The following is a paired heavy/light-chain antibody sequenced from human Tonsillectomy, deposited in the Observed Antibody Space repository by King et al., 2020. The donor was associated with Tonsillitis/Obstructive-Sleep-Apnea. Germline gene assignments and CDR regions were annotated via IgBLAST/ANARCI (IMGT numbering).Light chain of an antibody. Sequence: DIQMTQSPSTLSASVGDRVTITCRASQSINSWLAWYQQKPGKAPKLLIYKASYLESGVPSRFSGSGSGTEFTLTISSLQPDDFATYYCQQYNHYPITFGQGTRLEIK. CDR2: KAS. CDR1: QSINSW. J-gene: IGKJ5*01. CDR3: QQYNHYPIT. V-gene: IGKV1-5*03.
Heavy chain of an antibody. Sequence: VSGGSISSSSYYWGWIRQSPGKGLEWIGSIYYSGSTYYNPSLKSRVTISLDTSKNQFSLKLSSVTAADTAAYYCARQFDNSGFVYYYYMDVWGKGTTVIVSS. D-gene: IGHD3-22*01. CDR3: ARQFDNSGFVYYYYMDV. CDR2: IYYSGST. J-gene: IGHJ6*03. CDR1: GGSISSSSYY. V-gene: IGHV4-39*01.